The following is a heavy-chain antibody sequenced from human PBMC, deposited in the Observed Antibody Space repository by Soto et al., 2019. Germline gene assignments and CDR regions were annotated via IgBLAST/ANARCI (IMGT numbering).Heavy chain of an antibody. CDR2: IYNGGAT. J-gene: IGHJ2*01. CDR1: GFTVSSHY. Sequence: EVQLVETGGGLIQPGGSLRLSCTASGFTVSSHYMNWVRQAPGKWLEWVSIIYNGGATYYADSVKGRFTISRDDSKNTLYLQMNSLRAEDTAVYYCARDSDMSLWGRGTLVTVSS. V-gene: IGHV3-53*02. CDR3: ARDSDMSL.